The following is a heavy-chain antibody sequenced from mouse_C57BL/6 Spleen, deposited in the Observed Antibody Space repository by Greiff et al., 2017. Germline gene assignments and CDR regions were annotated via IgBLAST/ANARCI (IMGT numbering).Heavy chain of an antibody. CDR1: GFNIKDYY. J-gene: IGHJ3*01. CDR3: TPYYYGSSAWFAY. V-gene: IGHV14-1*01. CDR2: IDPEDGDT. Sequence: EVQLQQSGAELVRPGASVKLSCTASGFNIKDYYMHWVKQRPEQGLEWIGRIDPEDGDTEYAPKFQGKVTMTADTSSNTAYLQLSSLTSEDTAVYYCTPYYYGSSAWFAYWGQGTLVTVSA. D-gene: IGHD1-1*01.